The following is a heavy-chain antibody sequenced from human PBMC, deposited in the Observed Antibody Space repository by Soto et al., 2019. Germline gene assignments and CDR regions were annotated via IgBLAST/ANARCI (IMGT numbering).Heavy chain of an antibody. CDR3: AGGIAARPLGY. Sequence: QLQLQESGSGLVKPSQTLSLTCAVSGGSISSGGYSWSWIRQPPGKGLEWIGYIYHSGSTYYNPSLKRRVPLSVGRSKNQLSLRLSSVTAADTAVHYCAGGIAARPLGYWGQGTLVTVSS. J-gene: IGHJ1*01. CDR2: IYHSGST. V-gene: IGHV4-30-2*01. CDR1: GGSISSGGYS. D-gene: IGHD6-6*01.